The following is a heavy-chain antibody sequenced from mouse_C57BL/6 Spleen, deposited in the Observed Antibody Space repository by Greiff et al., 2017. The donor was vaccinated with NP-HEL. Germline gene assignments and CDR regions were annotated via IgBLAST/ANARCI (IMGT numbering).Heavy chain of an antibody. CDR2: IYPGDGDT. V-gene: IGHV1-80*01. J-gene: IGHJ2*01. D-gene: IGHD1-1*01. CDR1: GYAFSSYW. Sequence: VQLQQSGAELVKPGASVKISCKASGYAFSSYWMNWVKQRPGKGLAWIGQIYPGDGDTNYNGKFKGKATLTADKSSSTAYMQLSSLTSEDSAVYFCARGYYGSSYGYFDYWGQGTTLTVSS. CDR3: ARGYYGSSYGYFDY.